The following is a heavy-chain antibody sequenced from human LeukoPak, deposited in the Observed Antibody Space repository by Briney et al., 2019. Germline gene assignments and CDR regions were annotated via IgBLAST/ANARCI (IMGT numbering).Heavy chain of an antibody. CDR3: ARGSYYYYYDSSGYEGTGFDY. D-gene: IGHD3-22*01. Sequence: SQTLSLTCTVSGGSISSGSYYWSWIRQPAGKGLEWIGRIHTSGSTNNNPSLKSRVTMSVDTSKNQFSLKLSSVTAADTAVYYCARGSYYYYYDSSGYEGTGFDYWGQGTLVTVSP. CDR1: GGSISSGSYY. V-gene: IGHV4-61*02. CDR2: IHTSGST. J-gene: IGHJ4*02.